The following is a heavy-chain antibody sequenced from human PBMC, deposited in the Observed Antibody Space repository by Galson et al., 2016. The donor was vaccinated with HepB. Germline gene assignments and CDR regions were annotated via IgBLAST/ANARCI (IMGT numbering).Heavy chain of an antibody. D-gene: IGHD6-13*01. Sequence: SVKVSCKASGYTFNDFGIHWVRQAPGQRPEWMGWTSAGNDDTKYSQKFQGRLIVSRDTFANSAYLDLSSLRSEDTAVYYCARDGWAAAGTFDNWGQGTRVTVSS. CDR3: ARDGWAAAGTFDN. CDR2: TSAGNDDT. V-gene: IGHV1-3*01. J-gene: IGHJ4*02. CDR1: GYTFNDFG.